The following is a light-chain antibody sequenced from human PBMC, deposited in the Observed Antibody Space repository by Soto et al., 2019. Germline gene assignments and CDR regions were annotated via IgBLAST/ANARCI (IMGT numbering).Light chain of an antibody. CDR3: MWT. CDR1: QSLVDSDGNTY. V-gene: IGKV2-30*01. J-gene: IGKJ1*01. Sequence: DAVMTQSPLSLPVTLGQPASISCRSSQSLVDSDGNTYLNWFQQRPGQSPRRLIYKVSNRDSGVPDRFSGSGSGTDLTLKISRVEDEDVGFSYCMWTFGQGTKV. CDR2: KVS.